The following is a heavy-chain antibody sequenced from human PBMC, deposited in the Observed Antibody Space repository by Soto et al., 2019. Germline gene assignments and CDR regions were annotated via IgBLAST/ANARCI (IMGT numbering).Heavy chain of an antibody. CDR1: GYTFTSYG. Sequence: ASVKVSCKASGYTFTSYGISWVRQAPGQGLEWMGWISAYNGNTNYAQKLQGRVTMTTDTSTSTAYMELRSLRSDDTAVYYCAREYSSSWYTLGVFDYWGQGTLVTVSS. V-gene: IGHV1-18*01. J-gene: IGHJ4*02. D-gene: IGHD6-13*01. CDR3: AREYSSSWYTLGVFDY. CDR2: ISAYNGNT.